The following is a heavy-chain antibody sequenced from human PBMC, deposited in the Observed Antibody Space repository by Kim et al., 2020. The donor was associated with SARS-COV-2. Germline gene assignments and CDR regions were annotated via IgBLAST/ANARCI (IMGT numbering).Heavy chain of an antibody. CDR1: GGSFSGYY. J-gene: IGHJ6*02. Sequence: SETLSLTCAVYGGSFSGYYWSWIRQPPGKGLEWIGEINHSGSTNYNPSLKSRVTISVDTSKNQFSLKLSSVTAADTAVYYCARGRYGSGSYYWDWYYYYGMDVWGQGTTVTVSS. V-gene: IGHV4-34*01. CDR2: INHSGST. CDR3: ARGRYGSGSYYWDWYYYYGMDV. D-gene: IGHD3-10*01.